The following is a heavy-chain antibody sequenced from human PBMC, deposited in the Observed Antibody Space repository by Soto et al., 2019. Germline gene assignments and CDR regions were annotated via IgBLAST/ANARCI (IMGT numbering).Heavy chain of an antibody. J-gene: IGHJ4*02. CDR2: ISSSSSYI. CDR1: GFTFSSYS. V-gene: IGHV3-21*01. CDR3: ARDKYTIKYGDNPFDY. D-gene: IGHD4-17*01. Sequence: PGGSLRLSCAASGFTFSSYSMNWVRQAPGKGLEWVSSISSSSSYIYYADSVKGRFTISRDNAKNSLYLQMNSLRAEDTAVYYCARDKYTIKYGDNPFDYWGQGTLVTVSS.